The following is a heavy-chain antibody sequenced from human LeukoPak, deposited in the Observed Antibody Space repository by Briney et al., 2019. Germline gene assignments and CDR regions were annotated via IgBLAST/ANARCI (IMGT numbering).Heavy chain of an antibody. V-gene: IGHV4-30-4*08. CDR2: IYYSGST. J-gene: IGHJ4*02. CDR3: ARDALYSYGRGGDC. D-gene: IGHD5-18*01. CDR1: GGSISSGDYY. Sequence: SETLSLTCTVSGGSISSGDYYWSWIRQPPGKGLEWIGYIYYSGSTYYNPSLKSRVTISVDTSKNQFSLKLSSVTAADTAVYYCARDALYSYGRGGDCWGQGTLVTVSS.